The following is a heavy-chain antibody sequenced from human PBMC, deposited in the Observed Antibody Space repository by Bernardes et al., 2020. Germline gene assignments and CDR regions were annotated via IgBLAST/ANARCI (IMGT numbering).Heavy chain of an antibody. Sequence: GGSLRLSCAASGFTFSSYWMSWVRQAPGKGLEWVANIKQDGSEKYYVDSVKGRFTISRDNAKNSLYLQMNSLRAEDTAVYYCASVAAAGTRYYYYYYGMDVWGKGTTVTVSS. CDR2: IKQDGSEK. V-gene: IGHV3-7*01. D-gene: IGHD6-13*01. CDR3: ASVAAAGTRYYYYYYGMDV. CDR1: GFTFSSYW. J-gene: IGHJ6*04.